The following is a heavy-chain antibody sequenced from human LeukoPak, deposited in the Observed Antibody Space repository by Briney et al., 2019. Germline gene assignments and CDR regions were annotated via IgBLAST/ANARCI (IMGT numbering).Heavy chain of an antibody. CDR2: ISGSGGST. V-gene: IGHV3-23*01. D-gene: IGHD3-22*01. CDR3: AKGDYYDSSGYSL. J-gene: IGHJ4*02. CDR1: GFTFSSYA. Sequence: GGSLRLSCAASGFTFSSYAMSWVRQAPGKGLEWVSAISGSGGSTYYADSVRGRFTISRDNSKNTLYLQMNSLRAEDTAVYYCAKGDYYDSSGYSLWGQGTLVTVSS.